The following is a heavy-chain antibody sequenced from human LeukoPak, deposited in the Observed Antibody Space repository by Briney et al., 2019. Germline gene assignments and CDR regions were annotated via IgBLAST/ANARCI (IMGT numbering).Heavy chain of an antibody. Sequence: SETLSLTCTVSGGSISSYYWSWIRQHPGKGLEWIGYIYYSGSTYYNPSLKSRVTISVDTSKNQFSLKLSSVTAADTAVYYCARYLGARPNYFDYWGQGTLVTVSS. CDR1: GGSISSYY. D-gene: IGHD6-6*01. CDR3: ARYLGARPNYFDY. V-gene: IGHV4-59*06. CDR2: IYYSGST. J-gene: IGHJ4*02.